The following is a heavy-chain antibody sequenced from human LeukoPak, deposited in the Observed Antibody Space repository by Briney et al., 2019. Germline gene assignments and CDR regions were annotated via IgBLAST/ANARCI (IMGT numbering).Heavy chain of an antibody. D-gene: IGHD1-1*01. CDR1: GDSVTSNTAA. Sequence: SQTLSLTCAISGDSVTSNTAAWNWIRQSPSRGLEWLGRTYYRSKWYYDYAISMKSRMTVNPDTSKNHFSLQLNSVTPEDTAVYYCAREEAGTCYFDYWGQGTLTVSS. CDR2: TYYRSKWYY. CDR3: AREEAGTCYFDY. J-gene: IGHJ4*02. V-gene: IGHV6-1*01.